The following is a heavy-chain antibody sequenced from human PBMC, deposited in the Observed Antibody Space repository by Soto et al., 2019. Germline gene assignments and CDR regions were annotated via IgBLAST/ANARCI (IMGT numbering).Heavy chain of an antibody. V-gene: IGHV4-31*03. CDR2: IDYSGST. CDR1: GGAISSGGYY. CDR3: ARDSSSSIYFDY. J-gene: IGHJ4*02. D-gene: IGHD6-6*01. Sequence: QVQLQESGPGLVKPSQTLSLTCTVSGGAISSGGYYWRWIRQHPGKGLEWIGYIDYSGSTYYNPSLKSRVTISVDTSKSQFSLKLSSVTAADTAVYYCARDSSSSIYFDYWGQGTLVTVSS.